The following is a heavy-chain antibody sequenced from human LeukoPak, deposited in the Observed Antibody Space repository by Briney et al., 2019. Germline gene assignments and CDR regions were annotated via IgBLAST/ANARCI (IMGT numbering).Heavy chain of an antibody. CDR1: GLTFSNYA. CDR2: ISYDGSNK. D-gene: IGHD5-24*01. CDR3: AREKEMATTYPALDY. J-gene: IGHJ4*02. V-gene: IGHV3-30*01. Sequence: GRSLRLSCAASGLTFSNYAMHWVRQAPGKGLEWVAVISYDGSNKYYADSVKGRFTISRDNSKNTLYLQMNSLRAEDTAVYYCAREKEMATTYPALDYWGQGTLVTVSS.